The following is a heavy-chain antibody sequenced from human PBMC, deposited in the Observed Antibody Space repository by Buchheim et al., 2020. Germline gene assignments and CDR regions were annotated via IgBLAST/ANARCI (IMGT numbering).Heavy chain of an antibody. CDR3: ATKGGYMYGDDGFDV. V-gene: IGHV3-30*03. J-gene: IGHJ3*01. Sequence: QVQLVESGGGVVQPGRSLRLSCVASGSAFSTNDMHWVRQAPGKGLEWVALMSYDGVDEYYADSVKGRFIISRDKSKNTLSLQMNSLRQEDTAVYYCATKGGYMYGDDGFDVWGQGT. CDR2: MSYDGVDE. CDR1: GSAFSTND. D-gene: IGHD5-18*01.